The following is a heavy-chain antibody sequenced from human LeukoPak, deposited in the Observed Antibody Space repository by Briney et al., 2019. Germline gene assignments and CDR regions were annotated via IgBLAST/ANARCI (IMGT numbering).Heavy chain of an antibody. CDR2: IKPDGSKI. CDR1: GFSFSNYW. J-gene: IGHJ4*02. CDR3: ARDDGIRTVDY. V-gene: IGHV3-7*01. Sequence: PGGSLRLSRAASGFSFSNYWMSWVRQAPAQGLEWVANIKPDGSKIYYVDSVKGRFTISRDNAKNSLYLQMNSLRAEDTAVYYCARDDGIRTVDYWGQGTLVTVSS. D-gene: IGHD1-14*01.